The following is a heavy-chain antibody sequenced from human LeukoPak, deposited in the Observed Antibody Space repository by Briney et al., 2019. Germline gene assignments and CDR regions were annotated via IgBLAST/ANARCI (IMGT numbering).Heavy chain of an antibody. J-gene: IGHJ5*02. CDR3: ARAARPGFDP. CDR2: ISSDSGTI. CDR1: GLTFSTYS. D-gene: IGHD2-15*01. Sequence: GGPLRLSCGASGLTFSTYSMNWVRQAPGKGLEWVSYISSDSGTIYYADSVKGRFTISRDNAKNSLYLQMNSLRAEDTAVYYCARAARPGFDPWGQGTLVTVSS. V-gene: IGHV3-48*01.